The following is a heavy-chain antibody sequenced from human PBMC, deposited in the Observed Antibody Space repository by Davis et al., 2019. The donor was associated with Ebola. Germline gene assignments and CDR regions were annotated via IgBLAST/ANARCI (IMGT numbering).Heavy chain of an antibody. V-gene: IGHV3-7*03. D-gene: IGHD6-13*01. Sequence: GGSLRLSCAASGFTVSDYYMNWVRQAPGKGLEWVANIKEDGGENYYVDSVKGRFTISRDNAKNSLYLQMNSLRVDDTAVYYCARDRYSSSWGQGTLVTVSP. CDR3: ARDRYSSS. CDR1: GFTVSDYY. J-gene: IGHJ5*02. CDR2: IKEDGGEN.